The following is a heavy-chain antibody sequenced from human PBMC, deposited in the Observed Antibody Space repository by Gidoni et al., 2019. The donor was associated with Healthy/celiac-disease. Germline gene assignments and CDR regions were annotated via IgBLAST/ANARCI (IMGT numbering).Heavy chain of an antibody. Sequence: EVQLVESGGVLVQPGRSLRLSCAASGFTFDDYAMHWVRQAPGKGLEWVSGISWNSGSIGYADSVKGRFTISRDNAKNSLYLQMNSLRAEDTALYYCAKAGSWDIWGQGTMVTVSS. D-gene: IGHD3-10*01. CDR1: GFTFDDYA. CDR3: AKAGSWDI. J-gene: IGHJ3*02. V-gene: IGHV3-9*01. CDR2: ISWNSGSI.